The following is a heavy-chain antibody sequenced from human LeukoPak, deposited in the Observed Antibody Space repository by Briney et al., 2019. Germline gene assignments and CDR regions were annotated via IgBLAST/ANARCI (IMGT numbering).Heavy chain of an antibody. Sequence: SETLSLTCTVSGGSISSYYWSWIRQPAGKGLEWIGHIYTSGRTNYNPSLKSRVTMSLDTSRNQFSLRLSSVTAADTAMYYCARHAGSSGTLDYWGQGTLVTVSS. CDR2: IYTSGRT. V-gene: IGHV4-4*07. CDR3: ARHAGSSGTLDY. J-gene: IGHJ4*02. CDR1: GGSISSYY. D-gene: IGHD3-22*01.